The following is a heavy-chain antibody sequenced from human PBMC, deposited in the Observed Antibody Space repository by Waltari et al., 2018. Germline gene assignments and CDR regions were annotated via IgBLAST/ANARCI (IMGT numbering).Heavy chain of an antibody. J-gene: IGHJ4*02. CDR3: ATRRVFWSGDTFDY. CDR1: GYTLTELS. Sequence: QVQLVQSGAEVKKPGASVKVSCKVSGYTLTELSMHWVRKAPGKGLEWMGGIDPEDGETTYAQKFQGRVTTTEDTLTDTAYMVLSSLRAEDTSVYYCATRRVFWSGDTFDYWGQGTLVTVSS. D-gene: IGHD3-3*01. CDR2: IDPEDGET. V-gene: IGHV1-24*01.